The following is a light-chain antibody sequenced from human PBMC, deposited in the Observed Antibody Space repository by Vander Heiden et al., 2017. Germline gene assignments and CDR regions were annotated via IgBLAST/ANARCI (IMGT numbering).Light chain of an antibody. J-gene: IGKJ4*01. CDR3: QQLKSYPLT. CDR1: QAISSD. CDR2: DSS. V-gene: IGKV1-9*01. Sequence: IQLTQSPSSLSASVGDRDTFTCRAGQAISSDLAWYQQKPGKAPKLLIYDSSTLQSGVPSRFRGSGSGTDFTLTISSLQPEDFATYYCQQLKSYPLTFGGGTKVEI.